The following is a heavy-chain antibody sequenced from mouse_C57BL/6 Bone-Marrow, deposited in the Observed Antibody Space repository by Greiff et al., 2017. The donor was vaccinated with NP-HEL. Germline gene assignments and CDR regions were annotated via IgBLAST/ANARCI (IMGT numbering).Heavy chain of an antibody. D-gene: IGHD2-12*01. CDR1: GFTFSDYG. Sequence: EVQGVESGGGLVKPGGSLKLSCAASGFTFSDYGMHWVRQAPEKGLEWVAYISSGSSTIYYADTVQGRFPISRDHAKNNLFLQMTSLRSEDTAMYYCARHLLRRYYAMDYGGQGTSVTVSS. V-gene: IGHV5-17*01. CDR3: ARHLLRRYYAMDY. J-gene: IGHJ4*01. CDR2: ISSGSSTI.